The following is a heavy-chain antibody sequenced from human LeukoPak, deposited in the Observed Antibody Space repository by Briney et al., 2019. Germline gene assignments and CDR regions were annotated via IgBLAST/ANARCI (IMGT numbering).Heavy chain of an antibody. CDR3: VSGKSLAAAGPYYYMDV. J-gene: IGHJ6*03. D-gene: IGHD6-13*01. V-gene: IGHV4-39*07. Sequence: PSETLSLTCTVSGGSISSSSYYWGWIRQPPGKGLEWIGSIYYSGSTYYNPSLKSRVTISVDTSKNQFSLKLSSVTAADTAVYYCVSGKSLAAAGPYYYMDVWGKGTTVTVSS. CDR1: GGSISSSSYY. CDR2: IYYSGST.